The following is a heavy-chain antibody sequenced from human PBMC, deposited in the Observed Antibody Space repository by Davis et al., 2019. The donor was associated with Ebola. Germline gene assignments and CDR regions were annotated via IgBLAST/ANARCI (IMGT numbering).Heavy chain of an antibody. Sequence: SETLSLTCTVSGGSISSGDYYWSWIRQPPGKGLEWIGYIYYSGSTYYNPSLKSRVTISLDTSKNQFSLNLRSVTAADTAVYYCAGGYCGSASCPIDYWGQGTLLTVSS. CDR2: IYYSGST. J-gene: IGHJ4*02. CDR1: GGSISSGDYY. CDR3: AGGYCGSASCPIDY. V-gene: IGHV4-30-4*02. D-gene: IGHD2-2*01.